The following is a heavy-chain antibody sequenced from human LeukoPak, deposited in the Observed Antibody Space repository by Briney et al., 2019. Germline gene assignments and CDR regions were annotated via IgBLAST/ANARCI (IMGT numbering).Heavy chain of an antibody. Sequence: PGGSLRLSCAASGFTFSSYAMYWVRQAPGKGLEWVSGISGSGGSTYFADSVKGRFTISRDNAKNTPLLQVNSLRAEDTAVYYCARVGFGVVKRFDIWGQGTMVTVSS. CDR3: ARVGFGVVKRFDI. J-gene: IGHJ3*02. D-gene: IGHD3-3*01. CDR2: ISGSGGST. V-gene: IGHV3-23*01. CDR1: GFTFSSYA.